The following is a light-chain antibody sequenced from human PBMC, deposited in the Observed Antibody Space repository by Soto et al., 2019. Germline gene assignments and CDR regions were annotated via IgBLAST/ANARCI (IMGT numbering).Light chain of an antibody. CDR2: GAS. J-gene: IGKJ5*01. CDR3: QQYNSWPPIT. CDR1: ESVSSN. V-gene: IGKV3-15*01. Sequence: EVVMTQSPATLSVSPGERATLSCRASESVSSNLAWYQQRPGQAPRLVIYGASTRATGIPARFSGGGSGTEFTLTISSLQSEDFAVYYCQQYNSWPPITLGQGTRLE.